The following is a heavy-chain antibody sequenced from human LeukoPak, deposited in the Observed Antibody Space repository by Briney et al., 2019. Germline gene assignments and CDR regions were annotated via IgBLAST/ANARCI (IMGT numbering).Heavy chain of an antibody. Sequence: PGRSLRLSCAASGFTFSDYWMHWVRQAPGKGLVWVSRINGDGTSTRYADSVKGRFTISRDNAKNTLYLQMNSLGAEDTAVYYCAKLVGATTGIDYWGQGTLVTVSS. CDR1: GFTFSDYW. CDR3: AKLVGATTGIDY. D-gene: IGHD1-26*01. J-gene: IGHJ4*02. V-gene: IGHV3-74*01. CDR2: INGDGTST.